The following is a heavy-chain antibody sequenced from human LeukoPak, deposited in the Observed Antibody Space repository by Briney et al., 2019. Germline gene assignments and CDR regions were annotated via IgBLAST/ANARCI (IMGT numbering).Heavy chain of an antibody. CDR3: ARGPRQRVVVITRAFDY. J-gene: IGHJ4*02. Sequence: SQTLSLTCTVSGDSISSGDYYWSWIRQPPGKGLEWIGYIYYSGSTNYNPSLKSRVTISVDTSKNQFSLKLSSVTAADTAVYYCARGPRQRVVVITRAFDYWGQGTLVTVSS. CDR1: GDSISSGDYY. D-gene: IGHD3-22*01. V-gene: IGHV4-61*08. CDR2: IYYSGST.